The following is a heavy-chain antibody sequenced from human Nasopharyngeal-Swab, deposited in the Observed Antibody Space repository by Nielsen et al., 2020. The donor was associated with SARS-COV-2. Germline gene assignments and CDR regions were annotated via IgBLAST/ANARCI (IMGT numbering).Heavy chain of an antibody. J-gene: IGHJ4*02. CDR1: GFTFTDYW. V-gene: IGHV3-74*03. Sequence: GESLKISCTVSGFTFTDYWMHLLRQSPGKGPVWLSRIDNDWSSTTYADSVRGRFTISRDNARNTLFLQLHSLRAEDTAVYYCARESYSWSWYGPDYWGQGTQVTVSS. CDR2: IDNDWSST. CDR3: ARESYSWSWYGPDY. D-gene: IGHD1-26*01.